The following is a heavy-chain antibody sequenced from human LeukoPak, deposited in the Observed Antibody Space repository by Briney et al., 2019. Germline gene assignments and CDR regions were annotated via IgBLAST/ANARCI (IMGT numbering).Heavy chain of an antibody. Sequence: GGSLRLSCAASGFTFSSYSMNWVRQAPGKGLEWVSSISSSSSYIYYADSVKGRFTISRDNAKNSLCLQMNSLRAEDTAVYYCARSHGYSSSYFDYWGQGTLVTVSS. CDR3: ARSHGYSSSYFDY. V-gene: IGHV3-21*01. J-gene: IGHJ4*02. D-gene: IGHD6-13*01. CDR1: GFTFSSYS. CDR2: ISSSSSYI.